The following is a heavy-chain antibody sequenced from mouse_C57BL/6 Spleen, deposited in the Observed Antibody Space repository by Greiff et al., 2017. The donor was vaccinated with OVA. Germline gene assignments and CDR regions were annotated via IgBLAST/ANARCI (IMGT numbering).Heavy chain of an antibody. CDR1: GYAFSSYW. J-gene: IGHJ4*01. CDR3: ASGYDYGIYYAMDY. V-gene: IGHV1-80*01. Sequence: VQLQQSGAELVKPGASVKISCKASGYAFSSYWMNWVKQRPGKGLEWIGQIYPGDGDTNYNGKFKGKATLTVDKSSSTAYMQLSSLTSEDSAVYFCASGYDYGIYYAMDYWGQGTSVTVSS. D-gene: IGHD2-4*01. CDR2: IYPGDGDT.